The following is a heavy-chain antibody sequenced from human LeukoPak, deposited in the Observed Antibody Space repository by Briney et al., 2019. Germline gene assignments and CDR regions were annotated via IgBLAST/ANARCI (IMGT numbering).Heavy chain of an antibody. D-gene: IGHD3-3*01. CDR2: IRYDGSNK. J-gene: IGHJ4*02. V-gene: IGHV3-30*02. Sequence: GGSLRLSCAASGFTFSSYGMHWVRQAPGKGLEWVAFIRYDGSNKCYADSVKGRFTISRDNSKNTLYLQMNSLRAEDTAVYYCAKENDFWSGYSPSFDYWGQGTLVTVSS. CDR1: GFTFSSYG. CDR3: AKENDFWSGYSPSFDY.